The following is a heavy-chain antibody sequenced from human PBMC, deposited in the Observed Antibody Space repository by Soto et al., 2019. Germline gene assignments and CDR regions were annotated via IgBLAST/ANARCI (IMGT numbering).Heavy chain of an antibody. J-gene: IGHJ6*02. V-gene: IGHV5-51*07. CDR3: AASIFYYGMDV. Sequence: PGESLKISCKGSGYTFTNYWIGWVHQMPGKGLEWMGIIYPGDSDTKYNPPFQGQVTISADKSITTTYLQWSSLKASDTAIYYCAASIFYYGMDVWGQGTTVTVSS. CDR2: IYPGDSDT. CDR1: GYTFTNYW.